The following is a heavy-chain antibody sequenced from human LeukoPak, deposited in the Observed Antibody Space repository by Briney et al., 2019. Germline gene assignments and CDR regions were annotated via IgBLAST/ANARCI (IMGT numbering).Heavy chain of an antibody. D-gene: IGHD3-16*02. V-gene: IGHV4-4*02. Sequence: PSGTLSLTCAVSGGSISSSNWWSWVRQPPGKGLEWIGEIYHSGNTNYNPSLKSRVTISLDKSKNQFSLKLRSVTAADTAVYYCARDSLPKTFKYVWGSYRPLDYWGQGTLVTVSS. CDR2: IYHSGNT. CDR3: ARDSLPKTFKYVWGSYRPLDY. CDR1: GGSISSSNW. J-gene: IGHJ4*02.